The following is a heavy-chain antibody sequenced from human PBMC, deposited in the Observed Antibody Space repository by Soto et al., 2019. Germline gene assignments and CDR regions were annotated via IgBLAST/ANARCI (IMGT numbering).Heavy chain of an antibody. Sequence: GESLKISCKGSGYSFTSYWIGWVRQMPGKGLEWMGITYPSDSDTRYSPSFQGQVTISADKSISTAYLQWSSLKASDTAMYYCARHHELEVPYYGMDVWGQGTTVTVSS. D-gene: IGHD1-1*01. V-gene: IGHV5-51*01. J-gene: IGHJ6*02. CDR3: ARHHELEVPYYGMDV. CDR1: GYSFTSYW. CDR2: TYPSDSDT.